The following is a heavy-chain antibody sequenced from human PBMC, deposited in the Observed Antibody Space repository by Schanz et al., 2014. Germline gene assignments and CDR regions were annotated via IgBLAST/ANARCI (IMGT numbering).Heavy chain of an antibody. D-gene: IGHD2-2*01. J-gene: IGHJ4*02. CDR3: AKVAPAATYLDA. V-gene: IGHV3-11*01. CDR2: ISDSGDST. CDR1: GFTFSDYY. Sequence: VQLAESGGGLVQPGGSLRLSCAASGFTFSDYYMTWIRQAPGKGLEWVSDISDSGDSTHYADSVKGRFTISRDNAKNSLFLQRNSLSAEDTAVYYCAKVAPAATYLDAWGLGTLVTVSS.